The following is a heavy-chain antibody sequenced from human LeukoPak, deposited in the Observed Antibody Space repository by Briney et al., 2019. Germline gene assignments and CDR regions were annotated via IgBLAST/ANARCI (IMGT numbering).Heavy chain of an antibody. Sequence: GGSLRLSRAASGFTFTNYEMNWVRQAPGKGLEWISYIDNDGWPTYYADSVKGRFTITRDDAKSSLYLQMDSLTVEDTAVYYCARDLIGWSLDPWGQGTLVTVSS. V-gene: IGHV3-48*03. CDR3: ARDLIGWSLDP. J-gene: IGHJ5*02. CDR1: GFTFTNYE. D-gene: IGHD2-2*03. CDR2: IDNDGWPT.